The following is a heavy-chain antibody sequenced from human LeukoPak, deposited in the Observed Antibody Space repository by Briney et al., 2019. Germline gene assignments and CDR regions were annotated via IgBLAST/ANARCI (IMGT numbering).Heavy chain of an antibody. D-gene: IGHD2-15*01. J-gene: IGHJ4*02. CDR1: GGTFSSYA. CDR3: ARDRSGGSLTTLYDY. Sequence: SVKVSCKASGGTFSSYAISWVRQAPGQGLEWMGGIIPIFGTTNYAQKSQGRVTIIADKSTSTAYMELSSLRSEDTAVYYCARDRSGGSLTTLYDYWGQGTLVTVSS. CDR2: IIPIFGTT. V-gene: IGHV1-69*06.